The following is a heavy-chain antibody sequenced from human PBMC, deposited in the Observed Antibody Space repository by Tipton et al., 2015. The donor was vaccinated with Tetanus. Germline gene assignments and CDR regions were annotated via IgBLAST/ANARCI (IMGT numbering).Heavy chain of an antibody. D-gene: IGHD2-21*02. CDR2: ISGSGGST. J-gene: IGHJ4*02. CDR3: ARGMAEASNCGGDCYSDY. Sequence: SLRLSCAASGFTFTSYAMTWVRQAPGKGLEWVSGISGSGGSTYYADSVKGRFTISRDNAKNSLYLQMISLRAEDTAVYSCARGMAEASNCGGDCYSDYWGQGTLVTVSS. CDR1: GFTFTSYA. V-gene: IGHV3-23*01.